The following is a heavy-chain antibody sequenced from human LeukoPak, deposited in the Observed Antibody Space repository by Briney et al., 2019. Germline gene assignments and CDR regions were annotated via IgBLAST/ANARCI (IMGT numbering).Heavy chain of an antibody. D-gene: IGHD1-26*01. Sequence: ASETLSLTCTVSGGSIISGTYYWSWIRQPAGKGLEWIGRIHAGGSTNYNPSLKSRVTISADTSKNQFSLKLSSVTAAGTAVYYCAREFRKGWDWFDPWGQGTLVTVSS. CDR1: GGSIISGTYY. CDR2: IHAGGST. J-gene: IGHJ5*02. V-gene: IGHV4-61*02. CDR3: AREFRKGWDWFDP.